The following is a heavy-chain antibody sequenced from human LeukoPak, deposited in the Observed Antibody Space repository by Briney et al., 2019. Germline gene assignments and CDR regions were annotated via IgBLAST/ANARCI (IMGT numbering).Heavy chain of an antibody. CDR1: GGSISSSGCC. J-gene: IGHJ3*02. Sequence: PSETLSLTCIVSGGSISSSGCCWGWLRQPPGKGLEWLGSMYSSANTNYNPSFRSRVTISGDTSKNQVSLRLSSLTAADTAVYYCARQGLGTYYYGSGSSHVALDIWGQGTMVTVSS. CDR2: MYSSANT. CDR3: ARQGLGTYYYGSGSSHVALDI. D-gene: IGHD3-10*01. V-gene: IGHV4-39*01.